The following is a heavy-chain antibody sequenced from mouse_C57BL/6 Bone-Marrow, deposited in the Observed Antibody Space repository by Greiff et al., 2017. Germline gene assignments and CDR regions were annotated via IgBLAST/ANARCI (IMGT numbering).Heavy chain of an antibody. J-gene: IGHJ3*01. D-gene: IGHD5-5*01. Sequence: VQLKQSVAELVRPGASVKLSCTASGFNIKNTYMHWVKQRPEQGLEWIGRIDPEDGETKYAPKFQGKATITADTSSNTAYLQLSSLTSEDTAVYYCATLLPPTRAWFAYWGQGTLVTVSA. CDR2: IDPEDGET. CDR1: GFNIKNTY. V-gene: IGHV14-2*01. CDR3: ATLLPPTRAWFAY.